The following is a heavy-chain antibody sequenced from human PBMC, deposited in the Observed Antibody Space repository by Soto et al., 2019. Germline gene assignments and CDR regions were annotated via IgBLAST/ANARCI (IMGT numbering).Heavy chain of an antibody. D-gene: IGHD5-18*01. Sequence: GGSLRLSCAASGFTFSSYGMHWVRQAPGKGLEWVAVISYDGSNKYYADSVKGRFTISRDNSKNTLYLQMNSLRAEDTAVYYCAKEGTAMADYYYYYMDVWGKGTTVTVSS. J-gene: IGHJ6*03. CDR2: ISYDGSNK. CDR3: AKEGTAMADYYYYYMDV. V-gene: IGHV3-30*18. CDR1: GFTFSSYG.